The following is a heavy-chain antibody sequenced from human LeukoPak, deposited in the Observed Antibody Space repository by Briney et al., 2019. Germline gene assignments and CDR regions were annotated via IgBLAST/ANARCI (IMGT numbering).Heavy chain of an antibody. CDR1: GFPFDDYT. D-gene: IGHD3-10*01. CDR3: ARGSGVDFFVF. V-gene: IGHV3-43*01. Sequence: GGSLRLSCAASGFPFDDYTMNWVRQTPGKGLDLVSLITWDGAVTYYADSVKGRFTISRDNTKNLLYLQMNGLRSEDTALYYCARGSGVDFFVFWGGGSLASVSS. CDR2: ITWDGAVT. J-gene: IGHJ2*01.